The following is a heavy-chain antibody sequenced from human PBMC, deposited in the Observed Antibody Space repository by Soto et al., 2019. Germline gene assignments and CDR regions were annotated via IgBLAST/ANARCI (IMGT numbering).Heavy chain of an antibody. D-gene: IGHD3-10*01. J-gene: IGHJ4*02. CDR1: TFTFSAYD. CDR3: ANGRYFGSGSYCPDLDC. V-gene: IGHV3-30*18. Sequence: QVQLVESGGGVVQPGRSLRLSCAASTFTFSAYDMHWARQAPGRGLEWVASISYHGRNKYYADSVKGRFTISRDNSKNTLNLHMDSLRAEDTAVYYCANGRYFGSGSYCPDLDCRCQGTLVTVSS. CDR2: ISYHGRNK.